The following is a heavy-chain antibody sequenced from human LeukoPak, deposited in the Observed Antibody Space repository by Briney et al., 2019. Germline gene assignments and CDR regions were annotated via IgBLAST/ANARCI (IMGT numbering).Heavy chain of an antibody. CDR2: IYPGDSDT. V-gene: IGHV5-51*01. D-gene: IGHD3-3*01. Sequence: GESLKISCKGSGYSFTSYWIGWVRQMPGKGLEWMGIIYPGDSDTRYSPSFQGQVTISADKSISTAYLQWSSLKASDTAMYYCARLRPNYDFWSGPPHYFDYWGQGTLVTVSS. CDR1: GYSFTSYW. CDR3: ARLRPNYDFWSGPPHYFDY. J-gene: IGHJ4*02.